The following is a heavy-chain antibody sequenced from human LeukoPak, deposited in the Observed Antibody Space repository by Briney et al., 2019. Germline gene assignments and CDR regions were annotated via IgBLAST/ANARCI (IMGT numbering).Heavy chain of an antibody. J-gene: IGHJ6*02. V-gene: IGHV3-21*01. Sequence: GGSLRLSCAASGFTFSSYSMNWVRQAPGKGLEWVSSISSSSSYIYYADSVKGRFTISRDNAKNSLYLQMNSLRAEDTAVYYCARRDRRTAMSGRGLYGMDVWGQGTTVTVSS. CDR2: ISSSSSYI. CDR3: ARRDRRTAMSGRGLYGMDV. D-gene: IGHD5-18*01. CDR1: GFTFSSYS.